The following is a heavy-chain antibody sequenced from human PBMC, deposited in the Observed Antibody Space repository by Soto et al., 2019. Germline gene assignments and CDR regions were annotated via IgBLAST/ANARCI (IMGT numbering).Heavy chain of an antibody. CDR1: GGSMSNNY. V-gene: IGHV4-59*01. Sequence: QVHLQESGPGLVKPSETLSLFCNVSGGSMSNNYWTWIRQAPGKGLEWIGYVFYTGSTNYNPSLKGRVSISVDTYKKYFSLRLNSVTAADTAVYYCARSLTVTRFDQWGQGTRVTVS. CDR2: VFYTGST. CDR3: ARSLTVTRFDQ. J-gene: IGHJ4*02. D-gene: IGHD4-17*01.